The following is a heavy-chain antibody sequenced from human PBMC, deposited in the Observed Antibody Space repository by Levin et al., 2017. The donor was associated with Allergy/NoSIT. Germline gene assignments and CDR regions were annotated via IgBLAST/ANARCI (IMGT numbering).Heavy chain of an antibody. CDR2: ISKNSEII. D-gene: IGHD6-6*01. J-gene: IGHJ5*02. Sequence: GGSLRLSCAASGFIFSDFFMSWIRQVPGKGLEWLSYISKNSEIIYYADSVKGRFTISRDNAKNSMYLQMSSLRVDDTAVYYCARHEYSSTPAIHDAWCQGTLVTVSS. CDR3: ARHEYSSTPAIHDA. V-gene: IGHV3-11*01. CDR1: GFIFSDFF.